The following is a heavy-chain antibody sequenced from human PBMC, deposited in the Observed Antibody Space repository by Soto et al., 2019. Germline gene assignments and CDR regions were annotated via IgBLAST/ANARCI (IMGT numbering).Heavy chain of an antibody. CDR3: ARGGLRRDDY. CDR2: IIPIFGTT. D-gene: IGHD5-18*01. Sequence: SVKVSCKASGGTFSSYAISWVRQAPGQGLEWMGGIIPIFGTTNYSQKFQGRVTITADESTSTAYMELSSLRSEDTAVYYCARGGLRRDDYWGQGTLVTVSS. CDR1: GGTFSSYA. V-gene: IGHV1-69*13. J-gene: IGHJ4*02.